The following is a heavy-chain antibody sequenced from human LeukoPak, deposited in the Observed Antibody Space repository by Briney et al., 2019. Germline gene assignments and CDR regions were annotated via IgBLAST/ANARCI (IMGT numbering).Heavy chain of an antibody. J-gene: IGHJ4*02. V-gene: IGHV4-39*07. CDR2: IYYSGST. CDR3: ARSIFGLVDY. Sequence: PSETPSLTCTVSGGSISSSSYYWGWIRQPPGKGLEWIGSIYYSGSTYYNPSLKSRVTISVDTSKNQFSLKLSSVTAADTAVYYCARSIFGLVDYWGQGTLVTVSS. D-gene: IGHD3/OR15-3a*01. CDR1: GGSISSSSYY.